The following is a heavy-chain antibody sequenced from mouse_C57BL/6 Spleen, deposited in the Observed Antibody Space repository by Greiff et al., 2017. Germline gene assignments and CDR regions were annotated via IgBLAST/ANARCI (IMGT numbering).Heavy chain of an antibody. CDR3: ARDSSGYVWFAY. J-gene: IGHJ3*01. Sequence: VKLVESGAELVRPGASVKLSCKASGYTFTDYYINWVKQRPGQGLEWIARIYPGSGNTYYNEKFKGKATLTAEKSSSTAYMQLSSLTSEDSAVYFCARDSSGYVWFAYWGQGTLVTVSA. D-gene: IGHD3-2*02. V-gene: IGHV1-76*01. CDR2: IYPGSGNT. CDR1: GYTFTDYY.